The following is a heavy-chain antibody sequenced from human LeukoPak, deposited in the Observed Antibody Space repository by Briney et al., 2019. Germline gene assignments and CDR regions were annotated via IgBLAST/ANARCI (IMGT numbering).Heavy chain of an antibody. V-gene: IGHV3-7*03. J-gene: IGHJ6*04. Sequence: GGSLRLSCTASRFTFSSYWMSWVRQAPGKGLEWVANIKQDGSEKYYVDSVKGRFTISRDNAKNSLYLQMNSLRAEDTAVYYCARKDGDYGYYYYGMDVWGKGTTVTVSS. CDR2: IKQDGSEK. CDR3: ARKDGDYGYYYYGMDV. CDR1: RFTFSSYW. D-gene: IGHD4-17*01.